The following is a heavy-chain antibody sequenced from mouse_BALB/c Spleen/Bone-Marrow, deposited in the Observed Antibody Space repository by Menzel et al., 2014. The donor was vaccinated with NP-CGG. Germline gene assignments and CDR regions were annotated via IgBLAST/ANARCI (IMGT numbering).Heavy chain of an antibody. CDR1: GFTFSSYY. D-gene: IGHD4-1*01. CDR3: ARRGWDGYFDY. J-gene: IGHJ2*01. Sequence: EVQRVESGGGLVKLGGSLKLSCAASGFTFSSYYMPWVRQTPEKRLELVAAINSNGGSTYYPDTVKGRFTISRDNAKNTLYLQMSSLKSEDTALYYCARRGWDGYFDYWGQGTTLTVSS. V-gene: IGHV5-6-2*01. CDR2: INSNGGST.